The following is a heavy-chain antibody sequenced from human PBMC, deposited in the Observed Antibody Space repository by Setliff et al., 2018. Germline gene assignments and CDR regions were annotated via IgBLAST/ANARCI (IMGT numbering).Heavy chain of an antibody. Sequence: SETLSLTCSVSSSSITSAYSWAWIRQTPGKGLEWIGTLHPSEGPSYTPSLRSRVTLSQDTSYNQFSLNLNSVTAADAAVYYCATMMSTGVGGRGYLVNGGQGTRVTVS. J-gene: IGHJ4*02. V-gene: IGHV4-38-2*02. CDR1: SSSITSAYS. CDR3: ATMMSTGVGGRGYLVN. D-gene: IGHD5-12*01. CDR2: LHPSEGP.